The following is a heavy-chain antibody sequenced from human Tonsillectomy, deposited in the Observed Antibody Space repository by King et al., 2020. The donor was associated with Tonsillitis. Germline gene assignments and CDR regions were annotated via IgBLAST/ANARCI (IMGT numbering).Heavy chain of an antibody. D-gene: IGHD3-22*01. Sequence: QLVQSGAEVKKPGSSVKVSCKASGGTFSSYAISWVRQAPGQGLEWMGRIIPILGIANYAQKFQGRVTITADKSTSTAYMELSSLRSEDTAVYYFARLPNYYDSSGYLYYYYGMDVWGQGTTVTVSS. CDR2: IIPILGIA. V-gene: IGHV1-69*04. J-gene: IGHJ6*02. CDR1: GGTFSSYA. CDR3: ARLPNYYDSSGYLYYYYGMDV.